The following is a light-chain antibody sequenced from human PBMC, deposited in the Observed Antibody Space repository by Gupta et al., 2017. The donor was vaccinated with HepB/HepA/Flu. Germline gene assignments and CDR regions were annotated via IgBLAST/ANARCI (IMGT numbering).Light chain of an antibody. J-gene: IGKJ1*01. V-gene: IGKV1-5*03. CDR2: KAS. CDR3: QQYNSFWT. Sequence: DIQMTQSPSTLSGSVGDRVTITCRASQSISSWLAWYQQKPGKAPKPLIYKASSLESGVPSRFSGSGSGTEFTLTISSLQPDDFAAYYCQQYNSFWTFGQGTKVEVK. CDR1: QSISSW.